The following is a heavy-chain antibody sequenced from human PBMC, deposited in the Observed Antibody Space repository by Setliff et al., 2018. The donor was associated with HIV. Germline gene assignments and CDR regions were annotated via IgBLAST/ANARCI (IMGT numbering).Heavy chain of an antibody. CDR1: GYSISSGYF. J-gene: IGHJ4*02. CDR2: LYHSGTN. Sequence: PSETLSLTCAVSGYSISSGYFWGWIRQPPGKGLEWIGSLYHSGTNFYNPSLKSRVTISLDTSTNRFSLKLNSVTASDTAMYYCARGFYGDYYFDYWGQGTLVTVS. CDR3: ARGFYGDYYFDY. V-gene: IGHV4-38-2*01. D-gene: IGHD4-17*01.